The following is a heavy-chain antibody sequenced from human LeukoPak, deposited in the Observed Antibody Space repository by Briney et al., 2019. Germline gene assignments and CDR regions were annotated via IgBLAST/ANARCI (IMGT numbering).Heavy chain of an antibody. Sequence: ASVKVSCKASGYTFTGYYMHWVRQAPGQGLEWMGWINPNSGGTNYAEKFQGRVTMTADTSTDTAYMELRSLRLEDTAVYYCATSPARRGEDFYYMDVWGTGTTVTVSS. J-gene: IGHJ6*03. CDR3: ATSPARRGEDFYYMDV. V-gene: IGHV1-2*02. CDR2: INPNSGGT. CDR1: GYTFTGYY. D-gene: IGHD3-10*01.